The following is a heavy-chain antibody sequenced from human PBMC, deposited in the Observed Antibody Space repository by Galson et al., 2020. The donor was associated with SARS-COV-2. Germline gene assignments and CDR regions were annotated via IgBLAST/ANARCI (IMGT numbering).Heavy chain of an antibody. CDR1: GFTFSNYG. J-gene: IGHJ3*02. D-gene: IGHD3-9*01. CDR3: ARGIRYFDGLLVGPHRETLPDAFDI. CDR2: ISYDGSNK. Sequence: GGSLRLSCAASGFTFSNYGMHWVRQAPGKGLEWVAVISYDGSNKYYADSVKGRFTISRDNSKNTLYLQMNSLRAEDTAVYYCARGIRYFDGLLVGPHRETLPDAFDIGGQGTMVTGSS. V-gene: IGHV3-30*03.